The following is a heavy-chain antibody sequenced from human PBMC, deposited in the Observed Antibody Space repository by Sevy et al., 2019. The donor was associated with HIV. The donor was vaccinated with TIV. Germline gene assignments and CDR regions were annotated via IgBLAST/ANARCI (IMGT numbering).Heavy chain of an antibody. CDR2: ISSSGSTI. CDR3: ARAEKKQWLPA. Sequence: GGSLRLSCAASGFTFSDYYMSWIRQAPGKGLEWVSYISSSGSTIYHADSVKGRFTISRDNAKNSLYLQMNSLRAEDTAVYYCARAEKKQWLPAWGQRTLVTVSS. J-gene: IGHJ5*02. V-gene: IGHV3-11*01. CDR1: GFTFSDYY. D-gene: IGHD6-19*01.